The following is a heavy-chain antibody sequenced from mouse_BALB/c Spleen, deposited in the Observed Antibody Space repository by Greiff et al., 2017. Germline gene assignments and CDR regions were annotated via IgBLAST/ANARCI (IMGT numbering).Heavy chain of an antibody. CDR1: GYSITSDYA. CDR2: ISYSGST. V-gene: IGHV3-2*02. D-gene: IGHD1-1*01. Sequence: EVKLVESGPGLVKPSQSLSLTCTVTGYSITSDYAWNWIRQFPGNTLEWMGYISYSGSTSYNPSLKSRISITRDTSKNQFFLQLNSVTTEDTATYYCARGSTPYWYFDVWGAGTTVTVSS. CDR3: ARGSTPYWYFDV. J-gene: IGHJ1*01.